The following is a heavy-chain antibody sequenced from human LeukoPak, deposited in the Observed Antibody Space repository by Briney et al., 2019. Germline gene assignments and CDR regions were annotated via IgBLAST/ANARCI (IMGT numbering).Heavy chain of an antibody. V-gene: IGHV3-66*01. CDR3: ASIFY. J-gene: IGHJ4*02. CDR1: GFTVSSNY. Sequence: HTGGSLRLSCAASGFTVSSNYMNWVRQAPGKGVEWVSVIYSGGSTYYADSVKRRFTISRDNSKNTLYLQMNSLRAEDTAVYYCASIFYWGQGTLVTVSS. CDR2: IYSGGST.